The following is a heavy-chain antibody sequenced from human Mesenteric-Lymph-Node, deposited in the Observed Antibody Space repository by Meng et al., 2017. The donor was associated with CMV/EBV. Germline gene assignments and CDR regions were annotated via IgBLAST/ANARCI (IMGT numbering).Heavy chain of an antibody. D-gene: IGHD3-10*01. Sequence: GESLKISCATSGFTFSTYGMHWVRQAPGKGLEWVAVIWYDGSHKYYADSVKGRFIISRDNAKNTLFLQMNSLRGEDTAVYYCARRGGYGSGSYPPDYWGQGTLVTVSS. CDR2: IWYDGSHK. CDR1: GFTFSTYG. J-gene: IGHJ4*02. CDR3: ARRGGYGSGSYPPDY. V-gene: IGHV3-33*01.